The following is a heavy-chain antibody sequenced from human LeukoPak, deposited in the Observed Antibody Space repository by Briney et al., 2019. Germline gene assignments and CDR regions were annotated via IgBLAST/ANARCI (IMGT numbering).Heavy chain of an antibody. CDR3: AKDLSYYYYMDV. Sequence: GGSLRLSCAASGFTYSSYGMSWVRQAPGKGLERVSAISGSGGSTYYADSVKGRFNISRDNSKNTLYLQMNSLRAEDTAVYYCAKDLSYYYYMDVWGKGTTVTISS. CDR2: ISGSGGST. J-gene: IGHJ6*03. CDR1: GFTYSSYG. V-gene: IGHV3-23*01.